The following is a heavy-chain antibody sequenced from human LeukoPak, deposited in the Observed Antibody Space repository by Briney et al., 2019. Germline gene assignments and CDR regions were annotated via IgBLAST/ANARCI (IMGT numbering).Heavy chain of an antibody. CDR2: IYHSGST. CDR1: GGSVSSGSYY. J-gene: IGHJ4*02. CDR3: ARVNVIVGTFDY. Sequence: SETLSLTCTVSGGSVSSGSYYWSWIRQPPGKGLEWIGYIYHSGSTNYNPSLKSRVTISVDTSKNQFSLKLSSVTAADTAVYYCARVNVIVGTFDYWGQGTLVTVSS. V-gene: IGHV4-61*01. D-gene: IGHD3-22*01.